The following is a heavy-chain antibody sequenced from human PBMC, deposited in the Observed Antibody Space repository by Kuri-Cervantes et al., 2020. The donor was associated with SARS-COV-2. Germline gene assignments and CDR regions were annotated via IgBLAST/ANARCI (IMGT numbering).Heavy chain of an antibody. CDR1: GFTVSSNY. Sequence: GGSLRLSCAASGFTVSSNYMSWVRQAPGKGLERVSVIYSGGSTYYADSVKGRFTISRDNSKNTLYLQMNSLRAEDTAVYYCARVGRSIFGVVMGYFDYWGQGTLVTVSS. CDR3: ARVGRSIFGVVMGYFDY. J-gene: IGHJ4*02. CDR2: IYSGGST. V-gene: IGHV3-66*01. D-gene: IGHD3-3*01.